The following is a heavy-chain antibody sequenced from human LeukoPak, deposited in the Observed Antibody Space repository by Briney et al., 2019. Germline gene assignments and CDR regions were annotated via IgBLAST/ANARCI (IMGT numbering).Heavy chain of an antibody. Sequence: SVKVSCKASGGTFSSYAISWVRQAPGQGLEWMERIIPIFGTANYAQKFQGRVTITTDESTSTAYMELSSLRSEDTAVYYCASLYYDILTGYRAYYMDVWGKGTTVTVSS. CDR2: IIPIFGTA. CDR1: GGTFSSYA. CDR3: ASLYYDILTGYRAYYMDV. J-gene: IGHJ6*03. V-gene: IGHV1-69*05. D-gene: IGHD3-9*01.